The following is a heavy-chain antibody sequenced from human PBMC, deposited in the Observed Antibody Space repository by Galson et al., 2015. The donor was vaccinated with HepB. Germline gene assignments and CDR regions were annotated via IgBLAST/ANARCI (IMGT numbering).Heavy chain of an antibody. Sequence: GYTFTTNGISWVRQAPGPGLEWMGWISAHSGDTKYAQKLQGRVTMTRDTSTSTVYVELRSLRSDDTAAYYCARDRDYRLDYWGQGTLVTVSS. CDR3: ARDRDYRLDY. CDR1: GYTFTTNG. V-gene: IGHV1-18*04. D-gene: IGHD4/OR15-4a*01. CDR2: ISAHSGDT. J-gene: IGHJ4*02.